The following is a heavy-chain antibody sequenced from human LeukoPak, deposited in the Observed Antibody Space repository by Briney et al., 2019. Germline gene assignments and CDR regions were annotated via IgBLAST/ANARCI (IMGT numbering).Heavy chain of an antibody. Sequence: ASVKVSCKASGYTFTGYYMHWVRQAPGQGLEWMGWINPNSGGTNYAQKFQGRVTMTRDTSISTAYVELSRLRSDDTAVYYCARYFDWDDAFDIWGQGTMVTVSS. J-gene: IGHJ3*02. D-gene: IGHD3-9*01. V-gene: IGHV1-2*02. CDR1: GYTFTGYY. CDR3: ARYFDWDDAFDI. CDR2: INPNSGGT.